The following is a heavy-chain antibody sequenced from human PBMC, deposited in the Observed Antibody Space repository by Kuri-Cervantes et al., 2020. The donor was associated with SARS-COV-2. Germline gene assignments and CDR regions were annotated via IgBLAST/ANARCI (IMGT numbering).Heavy chain of an antibody. D-gene: IGHD4-17*01. J-gene: IGHJ6*02. CDR2: IYPGDSDT. Sequence: GGSLRLSCKGSGYSFTSYWIGWVRQMPGKGLEWMGIIYPGDSDTRYSPSFQGQVTISADKSISTAYLQWSSLKASDIAMYYCARQSRGATATVTTDYYYYGMDVWGQGTTVTVSS. CDR3: ARQSRGATATVTTDYYYYGMDV. V-gene: IGHV5-51*01. CDR1: GYSFTSYW.